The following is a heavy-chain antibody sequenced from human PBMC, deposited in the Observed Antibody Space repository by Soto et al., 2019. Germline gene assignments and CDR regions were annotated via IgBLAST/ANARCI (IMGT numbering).Heavy chain of an antibody. D-gene: IGHD3-22*01. V-gene: IGHV4-34*01. CDR1: GGSFSNYY. CDR2: ISHSGSA. Sequence: QVQLQQWGAGLLKPSETLSLTCAVYGGSFSNYYWSWIRQPPGKGLEWIGEISHSGSANYNPSLKSRVTISIDTSKNQFSLKLTSVTAADTAMYHCARAGKDTSGYYYVHYFDYWGQGTLVTVSS. J-gene: IGHJ4*02. CDR3: ARAGKDTSGYYYVHYFDY.